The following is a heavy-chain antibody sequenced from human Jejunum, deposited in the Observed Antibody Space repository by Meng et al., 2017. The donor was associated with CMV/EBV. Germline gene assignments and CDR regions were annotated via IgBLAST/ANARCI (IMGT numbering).Heavy chain of an antibody. CDR2: VHSSGST. D-gene: IGHD6-19*01. CDR1: GAPITSDNFY. CDR3: ARGTIAVAGMN. V-gene: IGHV4-61*02. Sequence: QVQLQGSSPGLVKPSQTMALTCNVSGAPITSDNFYWSWTRQPAGKGLEWIGRVHSSGSTNYHPALKSRVTISIDTSKNHFSLKVTSVTAADTAMYYCARGTIAVAGMNWGQGTLVTVSS. J-gene: IGHJ4*02.